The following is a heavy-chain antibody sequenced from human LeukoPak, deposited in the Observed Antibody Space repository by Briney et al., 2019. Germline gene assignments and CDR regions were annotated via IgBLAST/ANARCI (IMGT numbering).Heavy chain of an antibody. J-gene: IGHJ4*02. D-gene: IGHD2/OR15-2a*01. CDR2: INHNGNVN. CDR1: GFTFSSYW. CDR3: ARGPTRANSTDY. Sequence: QPGGSLRLSCADSGFTFSSYWMNWARQAPGKGLEWVASINHNGNVNYYVDSVKGRFTISRDNAKNSLYLQMNSLRAEDTAVYYSARGPTRANSTDYWGQGALVTVSS. V-gene: IGHV3-7*01.